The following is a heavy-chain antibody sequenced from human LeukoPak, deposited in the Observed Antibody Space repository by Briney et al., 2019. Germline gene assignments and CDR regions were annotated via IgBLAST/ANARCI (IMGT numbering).Heavy chain of an antibody. J-gene: IGHJ4*02. CDR3: ARDLSSSGWSRYYFDY. V-gene: IGHV1-2*06. Sequence: GASVKVSCKASGYTFTGYYMHWVRQAPGQGLEWMGRTNPNSGGTNYAQKFQGRVTMTRDTSISTAYMELSRLRSDDTAVYYCARDLSSSGWSRYYFDYWGQGTLVTVSS. CDR2: TNPNSGGT. D-gene: IGHD6-19*01. CDR1: GYTFTGYY.